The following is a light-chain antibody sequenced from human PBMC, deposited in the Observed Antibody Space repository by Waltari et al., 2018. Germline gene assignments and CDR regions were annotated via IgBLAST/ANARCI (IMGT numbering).Light chain of an antibody. CDR3: QQYYSSPPT. CDR1: ESLFYSYNNKNF. V-gene: IGKV4-1*01. CDR2: WAS. Sequence: DIVMTQSPDSLAVSLGERATIYCKSTESLFYSYNNKNFLAWYQQKPGQPPKMLIHWASTRESGVPDRFSGSGSGTDFTLTISSLQAEDVAVYYCQQYYSSPPTFDLGTKEEIK. J-gene: IGKJ1*01.